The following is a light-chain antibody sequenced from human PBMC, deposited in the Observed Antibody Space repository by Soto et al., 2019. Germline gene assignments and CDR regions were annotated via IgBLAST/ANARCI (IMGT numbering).Light chain of an antibody. J-gene: IGKJ1*01. V-gene: IGKV1-5*03. CDR1: QSISIW. CDR2: KAS. CDR3: QQYSSYSPIT. Sequence: DIQMPQSPSTLSASVGDRVTITCRASQSISIWLAWYQQKPGTAPKLLIYKASSLESGVPSRLSGSGSGTEVTLTIGSLQPDDFATYYCQQYSSYSPITFGQGTKLEIK.